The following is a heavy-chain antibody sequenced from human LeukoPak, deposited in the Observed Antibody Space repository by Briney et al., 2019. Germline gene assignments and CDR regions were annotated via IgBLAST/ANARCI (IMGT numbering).Heavy chain of an antibody. V-gene: IGHV1-3*01. D-gene: IGHD3-10*01. Sequence: ASVKVSCKASGYTFTSYAMHWVRQAPGQRLEWMGWINAGNGNTKYSQKFQGRVTITRDTSASTAYMELSSLRSGDTAVYYCARVRGFGELFFDYWGQGTLVTVSS. CDR3: ARVRGFGELFFDY. CDR1: GYTFTSYA. J-gene: IGHJ4*02. CDR2: INAGNGNT.